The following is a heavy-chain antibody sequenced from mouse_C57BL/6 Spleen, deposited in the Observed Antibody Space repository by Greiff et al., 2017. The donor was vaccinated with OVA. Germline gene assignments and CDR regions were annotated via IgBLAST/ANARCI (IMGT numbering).Heavy chain of an antibody. J-gene: IGHJ3*01. V-gene: IGHV1-55*01. CDR2: IYPGSGST. Sequence: QVQLQQPGAELVKPGASVKMSCKASGYTFTSYWITWVKQRPGQGLEWIGDIYPGSGSTNYNEKFKSKATLTVDTSSSTAYMQLSSLTSEDSAVYYCARGGSTAQATAWFAYWGQGTLVTVSA. D-gene: IGHD3-2*02. CDR1: GYTFTSYW. CDR3: ARGGSTAQATAWFAY.